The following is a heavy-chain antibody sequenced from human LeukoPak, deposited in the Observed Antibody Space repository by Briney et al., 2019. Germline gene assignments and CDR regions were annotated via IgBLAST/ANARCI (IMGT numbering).Heavy chain of an antibody. CDR1: GFTFSSYA. D-gene: IGHD6-19*01. Sequence: GGSLRLSCSASGFTFSSYAMHWVRQAPGKGLEYVSAISSNGGSTYYADSVKGRFTISRDNSKNTLYLQMNSLRAEDTAVYYCARDPGSLGYSSQNALTNWGQGTLVTVSS. V-gene: IGHV3-64*04. CDR3: ARDPGSLGYSSQNALTN. CDR2: ISSNGGST. J-gene: IGHJ4*02.